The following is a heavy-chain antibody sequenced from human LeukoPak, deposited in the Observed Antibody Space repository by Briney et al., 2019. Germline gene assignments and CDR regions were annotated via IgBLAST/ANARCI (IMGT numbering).Heavy chain of an antibody. Sequence: SVKVSCKASGGTFSSYAISWVRQAPGQGLEWMGGIIPVFGTANYAQKFQGRVTITADESTSTAYMELSSLRSEDTAVYYCQIVVVPAAQRDYWGQGTLVTVSS. CDR1: GGTFSSYA. D-gene: IGHD2-2*01. J-gene: IGHJ4*02. CDR3: QIVVVPAAQRDY. V-gene: IGHV1-69*01. CDR2: IIPVFGTA.